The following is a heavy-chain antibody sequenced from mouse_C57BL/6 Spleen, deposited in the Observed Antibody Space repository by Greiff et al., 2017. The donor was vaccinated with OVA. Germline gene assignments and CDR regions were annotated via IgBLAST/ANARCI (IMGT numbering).Heavy chain of an antibody. J-gene: IGHJ2*01. D-gene: IGHD2-5*01. CDR1: GYTFTSYW. CDR3: ARLAYYSNYDYFDY. Sequence: VQLQQPGAELVMPWASVTLSCKASGYTFTSYWMSWVKQRPGQGLEWIGEIDPSDSYTNYNQTFKGQFTLTVDKSSSTAFLQFSSLPSEDSAVYYGARLAYYSNYDYFDYWGQGTTLTVSS. V-gene: IGHV1-69*01. CDR2: IDPSDSYT.